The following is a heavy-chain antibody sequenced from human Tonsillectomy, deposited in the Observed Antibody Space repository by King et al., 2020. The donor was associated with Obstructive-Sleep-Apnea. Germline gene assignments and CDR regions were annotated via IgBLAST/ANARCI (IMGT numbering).Heavy chain of an antibody. Sequence: QLQESGPGLVKPSGTLSLTCIVSGGSISSDNWWSWVRQPPGKGLEWIGEIYHTGSTNSNPSLKSRVTISVDKSKKQFSLKLRTVTAADTAVYYCATFYSNSRPWGMDVWGQGTTVTVSS. D-gene: IGHD3-22*01. J-gene: IGHJ6*02. CDR2: IYHTGST. CDR1: GGSISSDNW. CDR3: ATFYSNSRPWGMDV. V-gene: IGHV4-4*02.